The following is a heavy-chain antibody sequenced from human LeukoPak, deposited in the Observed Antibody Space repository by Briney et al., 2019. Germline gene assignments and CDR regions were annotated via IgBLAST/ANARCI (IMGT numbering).Heavy chain of an antibody. Sequence: GGSLRLSCAASGFTFSSYSMNWVRQAPGKGLEWVSSISSSSSYIYYADSVKGRFTISRDNAKNSLYLQMNSLRAEDTAVYYCARRGSGYYAWAFDYWGQGTLVTVSS. CDR1: GFTFSSYS. CDR2: ISSSSSYI. D-gene: IGHD3-3*01. V-gene: IGHV3-21*01. J-gene: IGHJ4*02. CDR3: ARRGSGYYAWAFDY.